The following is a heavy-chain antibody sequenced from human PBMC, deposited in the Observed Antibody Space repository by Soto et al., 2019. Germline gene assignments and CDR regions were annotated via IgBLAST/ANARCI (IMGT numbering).Heavy chain of an antibody. CDR1: GGSFSGYY. Sequence: SETLSLTCAVYGGSFSGYYWSWIRQPPGKGVEWIGEINHSGSTNYNPSLKSRVTISVDTSKTQFSLKLSSVTAADTAVYYCARGPGFGDTNWFDPWGQGTLVTVSS. D-gene: IGHD3-10*01. J-gene: IGHJ5*02. V-gene: IGHV4-34*01. CDR3: ARGPGFGDTNWFDP. CDR2: INHSGST.